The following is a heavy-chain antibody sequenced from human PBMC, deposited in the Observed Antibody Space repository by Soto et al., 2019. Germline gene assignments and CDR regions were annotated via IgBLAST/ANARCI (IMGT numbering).Heavy chain of an antibody. Sequence: AASVKVSCKASGYTFTGYYMHWVRQAPGQGLEWMGWINPNSGGTNYAQKFQGWVTMTRDTSISTAYMELSRLRSDDTAVYYCARSPYSGYDTLKYYFDYWGQGTLVTVSS. J-gene: IGHJ4*02. CDR3: ARSPYSGYDTLKYYFDY. D-gene: IGHD5-12*01. CDR2: INPNSGGT. CDR1: GYTFTGYY. V-gene: IGHV1-2*04.